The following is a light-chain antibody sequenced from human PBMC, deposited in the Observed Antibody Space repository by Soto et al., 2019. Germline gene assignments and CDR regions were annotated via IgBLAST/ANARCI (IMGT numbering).Light chain of an antibody. Sequence: EIVLTQSPATLSLSPGERATLSCRASRSVSSYLAWYQQKPGQAPRLLIYDASNRATGIPARFSGSGSGTDFTLTISSLEPEDFAVYYCQQRSNWLLTFGGGTKVEIK. J-gene: IGKJ4*01. CDR1: RSVSSY. V-gene: IGKV3-11*01. CDR3: QQRSNWLLT. CDR2: DAS.